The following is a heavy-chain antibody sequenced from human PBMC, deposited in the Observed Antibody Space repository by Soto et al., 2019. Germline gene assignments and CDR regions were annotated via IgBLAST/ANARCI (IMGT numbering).Heavy chain of an antibody. V-gene: IGHV4-59*01. D-gene: IGHD5-12*01. CDR1: GGSISSYY. CDR2: IYYSGST. CDR3: ARVGDSGYDWGVDY. Sequence: QVQLQESGPGLVKPSETLSLTCTVSGGSISSYYWSWIRQPPGQGLEWIGYIYYSGSTNYNPSLKSRVTISVDTSKNQFTLKLSSVTAADTAVYYCARVGDSGYDWGVDYWGQGTLVTVSS. J-gene: IGHJ4*02.